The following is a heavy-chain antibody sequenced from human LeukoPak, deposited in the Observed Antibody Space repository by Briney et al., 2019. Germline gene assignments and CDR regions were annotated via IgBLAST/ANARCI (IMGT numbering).Heavy chain of an antibody. CDR2: MNPNSGNT. V-gene: IGHV1-8*01. CDR1: GYTFTSYD. CDR3: ARRNTIMVAGLDY. D-gene: IGHD5-24*01. J-gene: IGHJ4*02. Sequence: ASVKVSCKASGYTFTSYDINWERQATGQGLEWMGWMNPNSGNTGYAQKFQGRVTMTRNTSISTAFMELSSLRSEDTAVYYCARRNTIMVAGLDYWGQGTLVTVSS.